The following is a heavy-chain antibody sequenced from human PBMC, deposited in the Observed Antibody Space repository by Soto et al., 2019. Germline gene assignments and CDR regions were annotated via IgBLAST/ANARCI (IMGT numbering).Heavy chain of an antibody. D-gene: IGHD2-21*01. CDR2: ISGSGGST. V-gene: IGHV3-23*01. CDR3: AKGYCGGDCYLTFDY. J-gene: IGHJ4*02. Sequence: GGSLRLSCAASGFTFSSYAMSWVRQAPGKGLEWVSAISGSGGSTYYADSVKGRFTISRDNSKNTLYLQMNSLRAEATAVYYCAKGYCGGDCYLTFDYWGQGTLVTVSS. CDR1: GFTFSSYA.